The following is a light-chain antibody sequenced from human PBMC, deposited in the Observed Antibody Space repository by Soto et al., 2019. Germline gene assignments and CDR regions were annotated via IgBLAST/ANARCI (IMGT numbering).Light chain of an antibody. Sequence: QSVLTQPASVSGSPGQSITISCTGTSSDVGSYNLVSWYQQHPGKAPKLMIYEVSKRPSGVSNRFSGSKSGNTASLTISGLQAEDEANYYCCSYAGGCAPYVLGTGTKLP. CDR3: CSYAGGCAPYV. J-gene: IGLJ1*01. V-gene: IGLV2-23*02. CDR1: SSDVGSYNL. CDR2: EVS.